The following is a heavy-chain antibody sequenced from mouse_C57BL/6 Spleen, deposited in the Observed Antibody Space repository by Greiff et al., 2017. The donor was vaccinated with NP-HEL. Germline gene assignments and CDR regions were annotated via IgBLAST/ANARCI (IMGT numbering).Heavy chain of an antibody. D-gene: IGHD2-4*01. CDR2: IDPETGGT. Sequence: QVHVKQSGAELVRPGASVTLSCKASGYTFTDYEMHWVKQTPVHGLEWIGAIDPETGGTAYNQKFKGKAILTADKSSSTAYMELRSLTSEDSAVYYCTRGPFYDYDGGFAYWGQGTLVTVSA. CDR3: TRGPFYDYDGGFAY. CDR1: GYTFTDYE. J-gene: IGHJ3*01. V-gene: IGHV1-15*01.